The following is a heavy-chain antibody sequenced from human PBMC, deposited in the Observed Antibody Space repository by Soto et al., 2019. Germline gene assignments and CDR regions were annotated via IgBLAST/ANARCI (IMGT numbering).Heavy chain of an antibody. V-gene: IGHV1-18*01. CDR3: APHTLDTGMPSGY. D-gene: IGHD5-18*01. CDR1: GYTFTNYG. J-gene: IGHJ4*02. CDR2: IGGYKGNT. Sequence: QVQLVQSGAEVREPGASVKVSCKASGYTFTNYGVSWVRQAPGQGLEWMRWIGGYKGNTNYAQKLQGRVTLTTDTSTSTAYMELRSLRSDDTAVYYCAPHTLDTGMPSGYWGQGTLVTVSS.